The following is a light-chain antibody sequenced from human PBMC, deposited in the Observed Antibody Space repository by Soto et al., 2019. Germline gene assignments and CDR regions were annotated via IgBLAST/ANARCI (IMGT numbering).Light chain of an antibody. CDR2: GNK. CDR3: SSYTSSSTLV. J-gene: IGLJ1*01. CDR1: GATSD. Sequence: QSVLTQPPSVSGAPGQRVTISCVGATSDVHWYQHLPGAAPKLLIYGNKNRPSGVPDRFSGSKSGTSASLAITGLQAEDEADYYCSSYTSSSTLVFGTGTKLTVL. V-gene: IGLV1-40*01.